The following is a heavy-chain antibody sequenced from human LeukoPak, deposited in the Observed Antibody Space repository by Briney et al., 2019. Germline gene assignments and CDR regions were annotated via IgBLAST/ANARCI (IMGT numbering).Heavy chain of an antibody. Sequence: PSETLSLTCAVSGGSINNYYWGWIRQPPGKGLEWLGYIHSSGSTNYNPSLKSRVTILVDTSKNQFSLKLTSVTAADTAVYYCTREGYDGSGYYLGYWSQGILVTVSS. J-gene: IGHJ4*02. V-gene: IGHV4-59*01. D-gene: IGHD3-22*01. CDR1: GGSINNYY. CDR2: IHSSGST. CDR3: TREGYDGSGYYLGY.